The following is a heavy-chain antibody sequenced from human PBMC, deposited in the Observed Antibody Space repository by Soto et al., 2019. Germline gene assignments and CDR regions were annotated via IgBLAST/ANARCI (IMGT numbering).Heavy chain of an antibody. J-gene: IGHJ6*02. CDR3: ARDPGRQQLAIYYYYYGMDV. CDR1: GYTFTSYG. D-gene: IGHD6-13*01. CDR2: ISTYNGNT. Sequence: EASVKVSCKASGYTFTSYGISWVRQAPGQGLEWMGWISTYNGNTNYAQNFQGRVTMTTDTSTSTAYMELRSLRSDDTAVYYCARDPGRQQLAIYYYYYGMDVWGQGTTVTVSS. V-gene: IGHV1-18*01.